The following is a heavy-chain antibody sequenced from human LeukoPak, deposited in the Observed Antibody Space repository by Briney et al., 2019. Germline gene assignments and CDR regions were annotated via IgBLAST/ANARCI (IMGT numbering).Heavy chain of an antibody. CDR1: GFNFSSYG. CDR3: AKDARA. Sequence: GGSLRLSCAASGFNFSSYGMHWVRQAPGKGLEWVAVISYDGSNKYYADSVKGRFTISRDNSKNTLYLQMNSLRAEDTALYYCAKDARAWGQGTMVTVSS. V-gene: IGHV3-30*18. J-gene: IGHJ3*01. CDR2: ISYDGSNK.